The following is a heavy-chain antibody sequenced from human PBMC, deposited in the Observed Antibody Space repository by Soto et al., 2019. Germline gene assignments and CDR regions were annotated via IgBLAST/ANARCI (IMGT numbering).Heavy chain of an antibody. CDR1: GFTFLRYS. D-gene: IGHD3-22*01. CDR3: ARYNTRSGYETFDY. Sequence: EVQRLESGGGLVQPGGSLRLSCAASGFTFLRYSMNWFRQAPGKGLEWGSYIHSGSSTIYYADSVKGRFTLSRDNAKNSLCLQLNSLRAEATSVYYCARYNTRSGYETFDYRGQGTLVTVSS. CDR2: IHSGSSTI. V-gene: IGHV3-48*01. J-gene: IGHJ4*02.